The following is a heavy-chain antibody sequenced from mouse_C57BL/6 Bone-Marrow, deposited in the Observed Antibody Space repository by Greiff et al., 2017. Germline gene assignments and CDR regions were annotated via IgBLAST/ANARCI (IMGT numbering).Heavy chain of an antibody. D-gene: IGHD6-5*01. J-gene: IGHJ4*01. CDR2: IYPGGGYT. CDR3: ARAYATGGMDY. CDR1: GYTFTNYW. V-gene: IGHV1-63*01. Sequence: VQLVQSGAELVRPGTSVKLSCKASGYTFTNYWIGWAKQRPGHGLEWIGDIYPGGGYTNYNEKFKGKATLTAEKSSSTAYMQFSSLTSEDSAIYFCARAYATGGMDYWGQGTTVTVSS.